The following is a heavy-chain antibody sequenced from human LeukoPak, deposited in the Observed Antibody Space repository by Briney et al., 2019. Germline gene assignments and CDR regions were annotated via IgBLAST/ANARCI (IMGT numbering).Heavy chain of an antibody. Sequence: GGSLRLSCAASGFTFSSYEMNWVRQAPGKGLEWVSYIGSSGSTIYYADSVKGRFTISRDNAKNSLYLQMNSLRAEDTAVYYCARDLAPRPTTNFDYWGQGTLVTVSS. CDR1: GFTFSSYE. D-gene: IGHD1-26*01. J-gene: IGHJ4*02. CDR3: ARDLAPRPTTNFDY. V-gene: IGHV3-48*03. CDR2: IGSSGSTI.